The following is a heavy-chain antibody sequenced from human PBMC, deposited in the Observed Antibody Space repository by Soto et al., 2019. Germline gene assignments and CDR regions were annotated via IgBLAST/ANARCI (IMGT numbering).Heavy chain of an antibody. Sequence: PGGSLRLSCAASGFTFSSYGMHWVRQAPGKGLEWVAVISYDGSNKYYADSVKGRFTISRDNSKNTLYLQMGSLRAEDMAVYYCASSPNWNYYAFDIWGQGTMVTVSS. CDR1: GFTFSSYG. CDR3: ASSPNWNYYAFDI. CDR2: ISYDGSNK. V-gene: IGHV3-30*03. J-gene: IGHJ3*02. D-gene: IGHD1-7*01.